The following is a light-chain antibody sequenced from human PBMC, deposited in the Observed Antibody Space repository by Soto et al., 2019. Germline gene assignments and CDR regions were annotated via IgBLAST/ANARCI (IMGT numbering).Light chain of an antibody. CDR3: LQHNSYPIT. CDR1: QGIRND. J-gene: IGKJ3*01. V-gene: IGKV1-17*01. CDR2: AAS. Sequence: DIQMTQSPSSLSASVGDRVTITCRARQGIRNDVAWYQQKPGKAPKRLIYAASSLHSGVPSRFSASGSGTEFTLTISSLQPADFATYYCLQHNSYPITVGPGTKVDI.